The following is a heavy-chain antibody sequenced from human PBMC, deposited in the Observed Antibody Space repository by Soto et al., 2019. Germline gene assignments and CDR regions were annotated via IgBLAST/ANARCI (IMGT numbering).Heavy chain of an antibody. CDR1: VYTFTSYG. Sequence: GASVKVSCKASVYTFTSYGISWVRQAPGQGLEGMGWISDYNGNTNYAQKLQGRVTMTTDTSTSTAYMELRSLRSDDTAVYSCASEGSIVGDTFFDYWGQGTLVTVSS. J-gene: IGHJ4*02. D-gene: IGHD1-26*01. V-gene: IGHV1-18*01. CDR2: ISDYNGNT. CDR3: ASEGSIVGDTFFDY.